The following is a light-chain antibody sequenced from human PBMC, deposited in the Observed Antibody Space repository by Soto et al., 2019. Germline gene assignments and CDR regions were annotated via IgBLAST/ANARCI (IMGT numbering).Light chain of an antibody. CDR1: SSNIGTNY. J-gene: IGLJ2*01. CDR2: RND. Sequence: QSVLTQPPSASGTPGQRVTISCSGGSSNIGTNYVYWYQQVPGTAPKLLLYRNDQRPSGVPDRFSGSKSGTSASLAISGLRSEDEADYYGAAGDDSLSVVLFGGGTKLTVL. V-gene: IGLV1-47*01. CDR3: AAGDDSLSVVL.